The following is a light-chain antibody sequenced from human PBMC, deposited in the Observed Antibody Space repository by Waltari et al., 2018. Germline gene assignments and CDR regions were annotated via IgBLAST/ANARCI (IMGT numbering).Light chain of an antibody. V-gene: IGLV3-21*01. J-gene: IGLJ1*01. CDR1: NLESKS. Sequence: SYVLTQPPSVAVAPGETARVTCGGNNLESKSVPGYQQKPGQAPVLVISYDSDRPSGIPERFSGSNSGDTATLTISRVEAGDEADYYCQVWDANTDPGVFGTGTEVTVL. CDR3: QVWDANTDPGV. CDR2: YDS.